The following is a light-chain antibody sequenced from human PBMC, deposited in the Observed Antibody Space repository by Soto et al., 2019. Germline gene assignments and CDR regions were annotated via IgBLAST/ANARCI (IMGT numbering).Light chain of an antibody. Sequence: DIQLTQSPSFLSASVGDRVTITCRATQGISYYLAWYQQKPGKAPKVLIYDASTLQSGVPSRFSGSGSGTEFTLTISSLQSEDFATYYCQQLNSYPLTFGGGTKVEIK. V-gene: IGKV1-9*01. CDR2: DAS. CDR3: QQLNSYPLT. J-gene: IGKJ4*01. CDR1: QGISYY.